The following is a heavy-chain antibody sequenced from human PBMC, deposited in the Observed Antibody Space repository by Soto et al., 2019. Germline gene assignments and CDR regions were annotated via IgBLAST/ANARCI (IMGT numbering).Heavy chain of an antibody. CDR1: GYTFTGYY. CDR2: INPNSGVT. CDR3: ASPNTAHGYDLGKG. Sequence: QVQLVQSGAEVKKPGASVKVSCKASGYTFTGYYMHWVRQAPGQGLEWMGWINPNSGVTNYAQKFQGRVTMTRDTSISTAYMELSRLRSDDTAVYYCASPNTAHGYDLGKGWGQGTLVTVSS. D-gene: IGHD5-12*01. V-gene: IGHV1-2*02. J-gene: IGHJ4*02.